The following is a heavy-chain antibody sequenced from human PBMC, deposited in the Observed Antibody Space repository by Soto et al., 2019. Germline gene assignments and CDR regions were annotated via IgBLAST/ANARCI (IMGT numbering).Heavy chain of an antibody. CDR2: INHSGST. J-gene: IGHJ4*02. D-gene: IGHD1-26*01. Sequence: KTSETLSLTCAVYGGSFSGYYWSWIRQPPGKGLEWIGEINHSGSTNYNPSLKSRVTISVDTSKNQFSLRLSSVTAADTAVYYCARSYRSGSYSIDYWGQGTLVTVSS. CDR1: GGSFSGYY. CDR3: ARSYRSGSYSIDY. V-gene: IGHV4-34*01.